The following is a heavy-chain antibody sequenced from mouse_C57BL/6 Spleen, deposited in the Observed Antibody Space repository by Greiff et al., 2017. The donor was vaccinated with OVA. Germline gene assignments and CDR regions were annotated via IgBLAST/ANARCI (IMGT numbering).Heavy chain of an antibody. CDR3: ARHGYDEAY. V-gene: IGHV1-64*01. Sequence: QVQLQQPGAELVKPGASVKLSCKASGYTFTSYWMHWVKQRPGQGLEWIGMIRPNSGSTNYNEKFKSKATLTVDKSSSTAYMQLSSLTSEDSAVYYCARHGYDEAYWGQGTLVTVSA. CDR1: GYTFTSYW. D-gene: IGHD2-2*01. J-gene: IGHJ3*01. CDR2: IRPNSGST.